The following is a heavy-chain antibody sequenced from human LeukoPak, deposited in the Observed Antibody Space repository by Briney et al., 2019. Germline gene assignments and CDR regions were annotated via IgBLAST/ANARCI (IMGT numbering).Heavy chain of an antibody. CDR3: ATVIYCSGGSCFWRHWFDP. Sequence: EASVKVSCKVSGYTFNSYGISWVRQAPGQGLEWMGWISAYNGNTNYAQNLQGRVTMTTDTSTSTAYMELRSLRSDDTAVYFCATVIYCSGGSCFWRHWFDPWGQGTLVTVSS. J-gene: IGHJ5*02. CDR2: ISAYNGNT. D-gene: IGHD2-15*01. V-gene: IGHV1-18*01. CDR1: GYTFNSYG.